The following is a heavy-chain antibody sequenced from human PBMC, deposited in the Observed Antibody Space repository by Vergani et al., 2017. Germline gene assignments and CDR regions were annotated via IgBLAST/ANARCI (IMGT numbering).Heavy chain of an antibody. CDR3: ARVTVTTEGFFDL. D-gene: IGHD4-17*01. V-gene: IGHV4-34*01. Sequence: QVHLQESGAGLLRPSETLSLTCTVHGGPLRGYFWGWIRQPPGKGLEWIGEMSHRGISNYNPSLKSRVTLSLDLSHHKFSLTLKSMTAADTALYYCARVTVTTEGFFDLWGQGTLVTVSS. CDR1: GGPLRGYF. J-gene: IGHJ5*02. CDR2: MSHRGIS.